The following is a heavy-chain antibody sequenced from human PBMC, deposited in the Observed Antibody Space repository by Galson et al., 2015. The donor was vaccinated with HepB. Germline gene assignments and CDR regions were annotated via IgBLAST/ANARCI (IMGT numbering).Heavy chain of an antibody. CDR3: ARTPYVAVAGTGSWFDP. V-gene: IGHV3-74*01. J-gene: IGHJ5*02. D-gene: IGHD6-19*01. Sequence: SLRLSCAASGFTFSSYWMHWVRQAPGKGLVWVSRINSDGSSTSYADSVKGRFTISRDNAKNTLYLQMNSLRAEDTAVYYCARTPYVAVAGTGSWFDPWGQGTLVTVSS. CDR1: GFTFSSYW. CDR2: INSDGSST.